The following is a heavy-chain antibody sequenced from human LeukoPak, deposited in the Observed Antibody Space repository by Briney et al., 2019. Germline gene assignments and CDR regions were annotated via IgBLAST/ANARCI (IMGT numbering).Heavy chain of an antibody. CDR3: ARDAPQVSGMDV. CDR2: INHSGST. V-gene: IGHV4-34*01. CDR1: GGSFSGYY. Sequence: PSETLSLTCAVYGGSFSGYYWSWIRQPPGKGLEWIGEINHSGSTNYNPSLKSRVTISVDTSKNQFSLKLSSVTAADTAVYYCARDAPQVSGMDVWGQGTTVTVSS. J-gene: IGHJ6*02.